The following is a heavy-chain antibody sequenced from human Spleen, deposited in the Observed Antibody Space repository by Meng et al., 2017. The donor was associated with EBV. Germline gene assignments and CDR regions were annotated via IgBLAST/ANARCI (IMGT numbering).Heavy chain of an antibody. J-gene: IGHJ4*02. CDR3: TTDTPRDY. Sequence: VRVVEAGGGVVQPGRSLRLSCAASGFTVSTNYMNWVRQAPGKGLEWVGRIKGQIDGETTDYAAPVKGRFTISRDDSKDTLYLQMNSLKFEDTTVYYCTTDTPRDYWGQGTLVTVSS. V-gene: IGHV3-15*07. CDR1: GFTVSTNY. CDR2: IKGQIDGETT. D-gene: IGHD2-15*01.